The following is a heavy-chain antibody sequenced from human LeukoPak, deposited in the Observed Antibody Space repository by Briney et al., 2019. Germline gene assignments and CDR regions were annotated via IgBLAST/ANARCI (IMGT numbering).Heavy chain of an antibody. CDR2: ISSDGSTT. Sequence: PGGSLRLSCVVSGLTFRGYWMHWVRQAPGKGLVWLSRISSDGSTTNYADSVKGQFIISRDNAKNTLYLQMNSLRVEDTAVYYCVRAGIFGVVIIPSYYYYMDVWGKGTTVTVSS. CDR3: VRAGIFGVVIIPSYYYYMDV. V-gene: IGHV3-74*01. D-gene: IGHD3-3*01. CDR1: GLTFRGYW. J-gene: IGHJ6*03.